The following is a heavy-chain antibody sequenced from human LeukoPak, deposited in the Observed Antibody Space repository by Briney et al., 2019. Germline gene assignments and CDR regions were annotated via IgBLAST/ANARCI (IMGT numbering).Heavy chain of an antibody. V-gene: IGHV1-2*02. Sequence: GASVKVSCKASGYTFTGYYIHWVRQAPGQGLEWMGWINPKSGGIKYTQKFQDRVTMTRDTSINTAYMELSRLTSDDTAVYYCARDYDLDDYSRYDHFDSWGQGTLVTVSS. CDR3: ARDYDLDDYSRYDHFDS. D-gene: IGHD4-11*01. CDR2: INPKSGGI. J-gene: IGHJ4*02. CDR1: GYTFTGYY.